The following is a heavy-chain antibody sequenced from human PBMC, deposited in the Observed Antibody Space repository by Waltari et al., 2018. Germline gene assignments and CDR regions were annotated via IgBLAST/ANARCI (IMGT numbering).Heavy chain of an antibody. CDR1: GGSFSGYY. Sequence: QVQLQQWGAGLLKPSETLSLTCAVYGGSFSGYYWSWIRQPPGKGLEWIGEINHSGSTNYNPSLKSRFTISVDTSKNQFSLKLSSVTAADTAVYYCARGGGGSWRAFDIWGQGTMVTVSS. CDR3: ARGGGGSWRAFDI. J-gene: IGHJ3*02. V-gene: IGHV4-34*01. D-gene: IGHD2-15*01. CDR2: INHSGST.